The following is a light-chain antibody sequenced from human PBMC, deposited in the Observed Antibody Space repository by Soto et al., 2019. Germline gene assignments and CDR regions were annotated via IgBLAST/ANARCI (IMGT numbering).Light chain of an antibody. J-gene: IGKJ4*01. CDR3: QQTYSTPLT. V-gene: IGKV1-39*01. CDR2: AAS. Sequence: DIQMTQSPSSLSASVGDRVTITCRASQSISSYLNWYQQKPGKAPKLLIYAASSLQGGVPSRFSGYGSVTDFNLTISSLQPEDFATYFCQQTYSTPLTFGGGTKVEIK. CDR1: QSISSY.